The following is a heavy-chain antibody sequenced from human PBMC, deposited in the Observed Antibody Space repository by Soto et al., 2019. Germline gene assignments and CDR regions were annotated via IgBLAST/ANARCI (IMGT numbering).Heavy chain of an antibody. V-gene: IGHV4-39*01. CDR1: GGSISSSTYY. CDR3: ARGHGLDN. CDR2: FFIGGNT. J-gene: IGHJ4*02. D-gene: IGHD3-9*01. Sequence: QLQLQESGPGLVKPSETLSLTCTVSGGSISSSTYYWGWMRQPPGKGLEWIASFFIGGNTYYNPSLKSRVTIAVDTSKNQFSLKLSSVTAADTAVYCCARGHGLDNWGQGILVTVSS.